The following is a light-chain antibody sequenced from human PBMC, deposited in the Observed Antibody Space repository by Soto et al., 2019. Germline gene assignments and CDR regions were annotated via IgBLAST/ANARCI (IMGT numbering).Light chain of an antibody. V-gene: IGKV1-5*03. CDR2: KAS. CDR1: QSSSSW. CDR3: QQYSSYPLT. J-gene: IGKJ4*01. Sequence: DIQMTQSASTLSASVGDRVTITCRASQSSSSWLAWYQQTPGNAPTVLIYKASSLESGVPSRFSGSGSGTEFTLTISSLQPDDFATYYCQQYSSYPLTFGGGTKVEIK.